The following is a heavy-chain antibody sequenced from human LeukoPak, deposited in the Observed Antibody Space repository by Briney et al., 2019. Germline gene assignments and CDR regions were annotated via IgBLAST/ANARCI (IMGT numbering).Heavy chain of an antibody. J-gene: IGHJ5*02. D-gene: IGHD5-12*01. CDR1: GGSISSSSYY. CDR2: IYYSGST. V-gene: IGHV4-39*07. CDR3: ARGARLASRGRLPSWWLPTNWFDP. Sequence: PSETLSLTCTVSGGSISSSSYYWGWIRQPPGKGLEWIGSIYYSGSTYYNPSLKSRVTISVDTSKNQFSLKLSSVTAADTAVYYCARGARLASRGRLPSWWLPTNWFDPWGQGTLVTVSS.